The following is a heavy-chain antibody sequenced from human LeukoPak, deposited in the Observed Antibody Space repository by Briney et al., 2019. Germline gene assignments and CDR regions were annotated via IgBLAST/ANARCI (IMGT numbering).Heavy chain of an antibody. D-gene: IGHD2-15*01. J-gene: IGHJ4*02. CDR1: GFTFSSYT. V-gene: IGHV3-23*01. CDR3: AKGGDGSYYSRADC. Sequence: TGGSLRFSCATSGFTFSSYTMSWVRQAPGKGLEWVSTIGGSASGTFYSDSVKGRFTISRDNSKNTLYLQMNSLRAEDTAVYYCAKGGDGSYYSRADCWGQGTLVTVSS. CDR2: IGGSASGT.